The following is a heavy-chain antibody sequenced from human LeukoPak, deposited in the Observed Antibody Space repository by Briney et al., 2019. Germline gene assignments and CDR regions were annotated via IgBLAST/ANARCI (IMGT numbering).Heavy chain of an antibody. V-gene: IGHV3-48*01. CDR3: AREREIYGDYFFDY. CDR2: ISSSSSTI. Sequence: GGSLRLSCAASGFTFSSYSMNWVRQAPGKGLEWVSYISSSSSTIYYADSVKGRFTISRDNAKNSLYLQMNSLRAEDTAVYYCAREREIYGDYFFDYWGQGTLVTASS. D-gene: IGHD4-17*01. CDR1: GFTFSSYS. J-gene: IGHJ4*02.